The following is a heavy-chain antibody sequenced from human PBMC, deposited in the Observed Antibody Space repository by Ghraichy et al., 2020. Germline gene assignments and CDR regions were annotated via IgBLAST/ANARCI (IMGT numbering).Heavy chain of an antibody. CDR1: GYTFTGYY. V-gene: IGHV1-2*02. CDR3: AMDFTVTTGYFDY. D-gene: IGHD4-17*01. J-gene: IGHJ4*02. Sequence: ASVKVSCKASGYTFTGYYMHWVRQAPGQGLEWMGWINPNSGGTNYAQKFQGRVTMTRDTSISTAYMELSRLRSDDTAVYYCAMDFTVTTGYFDYWGQGTLVTVSS. CDR2: INPNSGGT.